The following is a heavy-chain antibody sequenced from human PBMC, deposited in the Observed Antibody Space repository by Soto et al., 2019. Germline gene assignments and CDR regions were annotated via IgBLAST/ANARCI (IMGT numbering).Heavy chain of an antibody. D-gene: IGHD3-22*01. J-gene: IGHJ6*02. CDR3: ARVPTYYYDSSGSYGMDV. V-gene: IGHV3-48*02. CDR2: ISSSSSTI. Sequence: GGSLRLSCAASGFTFSSYSMNWVRQAPGKGLEWVSYISSSSSTIYYADSVKGRFTISRDNAKNSLYLQMNSLRDEDTAVYYCARVPTYYYDSSGSYGMDVWGQGTTVTVSS. CDR1: GFTFSSYS.